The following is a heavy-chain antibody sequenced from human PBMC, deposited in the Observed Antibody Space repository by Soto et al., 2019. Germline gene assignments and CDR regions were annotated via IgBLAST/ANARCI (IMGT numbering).Heavy chain of an antibody. CDR3: ATWFRWDDAFDI. CDR1: GYTLTELS. Sequence: ASVKVSCKVSGYTLTELSMHWVRQAPGKGPEWMGGFDPEDGETIYAQKFQGRVTMTEDTSTDTAYMELSSLRSEDTAVYYCATWFRWDDAFDIWGQGTMVTVSS. CDR2: FDPEDGET. D-gene: IGHD1-26*01. J-gene: IGHJ3*02. V-gene: IGHV1-24*01.